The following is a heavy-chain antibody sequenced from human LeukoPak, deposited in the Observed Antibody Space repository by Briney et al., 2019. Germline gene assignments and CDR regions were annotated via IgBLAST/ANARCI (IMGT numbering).Heavy chain of an antibody. D-gene: IGHD3-10*01. J-gene: IGHJ5*02. CDR3: ARRSKGWFDP. Sequence: SETLSLTCTVSGGSISSSSYYWGWIRQPPGKGLEWIGSIYYSGSTYYNPSLKSRVTISVDTSKNQFSLKLSSVTAADTAVYYCARRSKGWFDPWGQGTLVTVSS. V-gene: IGHV4-39*01. CDR1: GGSISSSSYY. CDR2: IYYSGST.